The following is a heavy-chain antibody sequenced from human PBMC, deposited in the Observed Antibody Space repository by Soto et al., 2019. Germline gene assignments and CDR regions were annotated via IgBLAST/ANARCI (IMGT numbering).Heavy chain of an antibody. Sequence: EVQLVESGGGLLQHGGSLRLSCTASGFTFSSYSMNWVRQAPGKGLEWVSYISSSSSTIYYADSVKGRYTISRDNAKNSPYLQMIGLRAEDTAVYYCARDLAAAILDYWGQGTLVTVSS. CDR3: ARDLAAAILDY. CDR1: GFTFSSYS. V-gene: IGHV3-48*01. J-gene: IGHJ4*02. D-gene: IGHD6-13*01. CDR2: ISSSSSTI.